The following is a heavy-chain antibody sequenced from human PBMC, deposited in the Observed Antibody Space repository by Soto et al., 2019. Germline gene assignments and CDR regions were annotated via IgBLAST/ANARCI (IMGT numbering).Heavy chain of an antibody. J-gene: IGHJ3*02. CDR3: ARRRDGTAFDI. Sequence: GGSLRLSCAASGFTFSSYWMHWVRQAPGKGLVWVSRINSDGSSTSYADSVKGRFTISRDNAKNTLYLQMNSLRAEDTAVYYCARRRDGTAFDIWGQGTMVTVSS. CDR1: GFTFSSYW. D-gene: IGHD1-26*01. CDR2: INSDGSST. V-gene: IGHV3-74*01.